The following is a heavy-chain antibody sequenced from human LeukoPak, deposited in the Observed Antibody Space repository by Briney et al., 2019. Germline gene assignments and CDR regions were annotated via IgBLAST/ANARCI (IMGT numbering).Heavy chain of an antibody. V-gene: IGHV1-2*02. J-gene: IGHJ4*02. CDR1: GYTVTGYY. D-gene: IGHD5-18*01. Sequence: ASVKVYCKAAGYTVTGYYIHWGGRAPGQGLEWMGWINPNSGGTNYAQKFQGRVTMTRDTSISTAYLELSRPRSDDTAVYDSARAGYTYGGGDYFDYWGQGTLVTVSS. CDR3: ARAGYTYGGGDYFDY. CDR2: INPNSGGT.